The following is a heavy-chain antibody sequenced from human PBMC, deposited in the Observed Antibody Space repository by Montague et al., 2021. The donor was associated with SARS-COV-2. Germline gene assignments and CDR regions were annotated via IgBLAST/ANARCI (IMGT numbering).Heavy chain of an antibody. CDR1: GFSLSTSGVG. Sequence: PALVKPTQTLTLTCTFSGFSLSTSGVGVGWFRKPPGKALEWLALIYWDDDKHYSPSLKSRLTITKDTSNNQVVLTMTNMDPVDTATYYCAHRAGKWFGESRKYDFEYWGQGTMVTVSS. J-gene: IGHJ4*02. V-gene: IGHV2-5*02. CDR2: IYWDDDK. CDR3: AHRAGKWFGESRKYDFEY. D-gene: IGHD3-10*01.